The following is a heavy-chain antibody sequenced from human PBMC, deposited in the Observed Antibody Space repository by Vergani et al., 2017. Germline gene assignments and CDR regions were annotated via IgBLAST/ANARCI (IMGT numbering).Heavy chain of an antibody. CDR2: IYWNDDQ. J-gene: IGHJ6*03. Sequence: QITLKESGPTLVKPTQTLTLTCTFSGFSLNTRGVSVAWIRQPPGKALDWLALIYWNDDQHYSPSLNNRVTITKDTSKNQVVLTMTNMDYVDTGTYYCFYRKTECGTTGCFCPFYCYYCMYVCGKGTTVTVSS. CDR3: FYRKTECGTTGCFCPFYCYYCMYV. V-gene: IGHV2-5*04. D-gene: IGHD1-7*01. CDR1: GFSLNTRGVS.